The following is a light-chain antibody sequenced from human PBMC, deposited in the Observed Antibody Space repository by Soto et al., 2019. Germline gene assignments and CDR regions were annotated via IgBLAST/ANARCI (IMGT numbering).Light chain of an antibody. Sequence: EIVLTQSPGTLSLSPGERATLSCRASQSVSSSYLAWYQQKPGQAPRLLIYGASSRATGIPDRFSGSGSGTDFTLTISRLEPEDFAVYYCQQYGSSITFGQGTLLE. CDR3: QQYGSSIT. V-gene: IGKV3-20*01. CDR1: QSVSSSY. J-gene: IGKJ5*01. CDR2: GAS.